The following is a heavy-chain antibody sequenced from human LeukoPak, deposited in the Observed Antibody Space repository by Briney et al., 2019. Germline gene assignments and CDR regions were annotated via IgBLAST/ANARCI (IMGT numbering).Heavy chain of an antibody. Sequence: GSLRLSCVASGFTVSTSYMSWVRQAPGKGLQWVSVIEDRGRTYYADSVKGRFTISRDNSKNTLYLQMNSLRAEDTAVYYCAKVKGGYSYGLFDYWGQGTLVTVSS. V-gene: IGHV3-53*01. D-gene: IGHD5-18*01. CDR2: IEDRGRT. CDR3: AKVKGGYSYGLFDY. CDR1: GFTVSTSY. J-gene: IGHJ4*02.